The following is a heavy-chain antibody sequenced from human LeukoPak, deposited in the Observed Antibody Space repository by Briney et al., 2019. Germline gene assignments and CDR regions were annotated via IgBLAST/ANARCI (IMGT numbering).Heavy chain of an antibody. D-gene: IGHD3-22*01. Sequence: PGGSLRLSCAASGFIFSNYWMNWVRQAPGKGLVWVSRINSDGSSTSYADSVKGRFTISRDNAKNTLYLQMNSLRAEDTAVYYCARQARSDSSGYYFYFDYWGQGTLVTVSS. CDR3: ARQARSDSSGYYFYFDY. CDR2: INSDGSST. CDR1: GFIFSNYW. J-gene: IGHJ4*02. V-gene: IGHV3-74*01.